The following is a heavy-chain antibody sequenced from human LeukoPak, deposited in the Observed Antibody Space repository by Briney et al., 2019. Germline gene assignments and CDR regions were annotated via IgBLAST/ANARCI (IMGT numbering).Heavy chain of an antibody. CDR2: ISGYNGNT. CDR3: ARVDTVMVTDY. CDR1: GYTFSSYG. J-gene: IGHJ4*02. V-gene: IGHV1-18*01. D-gene: IGHD5-18*01. Sequence: ASVKVSCKASGYTFSSYGISWVRQAPAQGLEWMGWISGYNGNTNYAQKVQGRVTMTTDTSTSTAYMELRSLRSDDTAVYYCARVDTVMVTDYWGQGTLVTVSS.